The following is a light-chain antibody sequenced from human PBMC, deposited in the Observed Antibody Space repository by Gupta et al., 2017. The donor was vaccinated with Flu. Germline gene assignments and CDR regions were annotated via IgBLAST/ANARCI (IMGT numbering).Light chain of an antibody. CDR3: AAWDDSLNGRV. CDR2: SNN. J-gene: IGLJ1*01. CDR1: SSSVGTNT. V-gene: IGLV1-44*01. Sequence: QSVLTQQPSASGTPGQRVTISCSGSSSSVGTNTVNWYQQLPGTAPKLLIYSNNRRPSGVPDRFSGSKSGTSASLAIGGLQSEDEADYYCAAWDDSLNGRVFGTGTKVTVL.